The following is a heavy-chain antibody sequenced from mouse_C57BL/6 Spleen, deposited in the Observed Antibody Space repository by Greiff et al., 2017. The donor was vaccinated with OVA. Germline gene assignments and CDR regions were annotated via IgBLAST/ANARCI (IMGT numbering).Heavy chain of an antibody. CDR3: ARWEPGFAY. Sequence: VQLKESGGGLVQPGGSLSLSCAASGFTFTDYYMSWVRQPPGKALEWLGFIRNKANGYTTEYSASVKGRFTISRDNSQSILYLQMNALRAEDSATYYCARWEPGFAYWGQGTLVTVSA. V-gene: IGHV7-3*01. D-gene: IGHD6-1*01. J-gene: IGHJ3*01. CDR1: GFTFTDYY. CDR2: IRNKANGYTT.